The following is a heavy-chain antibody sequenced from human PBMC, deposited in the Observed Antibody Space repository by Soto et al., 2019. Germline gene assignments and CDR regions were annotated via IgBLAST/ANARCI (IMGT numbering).Heavy chain of an antibody. D-gene: IGHD1-26*01. CDR2: ISGSGGVST. V-gene: IGHV3-23*01. J-gene: IGHJ4*02. CDR3: SKLVGATVVSDY. Sequence: EVQLLESGGGLVQPGGSLRLSCAASGLTFRSYVMSWVRQAPGKGLEWVSAISGSGGVSTYYADSVKGRFTISRDNSKNTLFLQMSSLRAEDTAVYYCSKLVGATVVSDYWGQGTLVIVSS. CDR1: GLTFRSYV.